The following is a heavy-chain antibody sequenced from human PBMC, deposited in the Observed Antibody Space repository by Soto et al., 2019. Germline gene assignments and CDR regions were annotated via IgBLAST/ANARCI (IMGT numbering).Heavy chain of an antibody. V-gene: IGHV1-58*01. J-gene: IGHJ3*02. CDR3: AAVGRHCSGGSCYSAAFDI. CDR2: IVVGSGNT. Sequence: QMQLVQSGPEVKKPGTSVKVSCKASGFTFTSSAVQWVRQARGQRLEWIGWIVVGSGNTNYAQKFQERVTITRDMSTSTAYMGLSSLRSEDTAVYYCAAVGRHCSGGSCYSAAFDIWGQGTMVTVSS. D-gene: IGHD2-15*01. CDR1: GFTFTSSA.